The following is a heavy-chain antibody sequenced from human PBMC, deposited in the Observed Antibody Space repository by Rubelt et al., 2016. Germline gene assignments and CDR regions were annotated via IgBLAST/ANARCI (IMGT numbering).Heavy chain of an antibody. CDR3: ARESSSGWYIDY. Sequence: QVQLVQSGAEVKKPGASVKVSCKASGYTFTGYYMHWVRQAPGQGLEWVGRINPNSGGTNYAPKFKGRVTMTRDTSITTAYMELSRLRSDDTAVFYCARESSSGWYIDYWGQGTLVTVSS. CDR2: INPNSGGT. CDR1: GYTFTGYY. J-gene: IGHJ4*02. V-gene: IGHV1-2*06. D-gene: IGHD6-19*01.